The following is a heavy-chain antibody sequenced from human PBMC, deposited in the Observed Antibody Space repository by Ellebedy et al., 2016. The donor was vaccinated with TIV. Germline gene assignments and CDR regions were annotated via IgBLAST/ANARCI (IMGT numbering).Heavy chain of an antibody. D-gene: IGHD5-24*01. V-gene: IGHV3-30*02. CDR1: GITLSDSG. Sequence: PGGSLRLSCTASGITLSDSGIHWVRQAPGQGLEWLAFITSDGSPQYSSDSVRGRFTTSRDDSNTTSQLQLNSLRVEDTALYYCATEGDGYFRRPLGCWGQGTPVTVSS. CDR3: ATEGDGYFRRPLGC. J-gene: IGHJ4*02. CDR2: ITSDGSPQ.